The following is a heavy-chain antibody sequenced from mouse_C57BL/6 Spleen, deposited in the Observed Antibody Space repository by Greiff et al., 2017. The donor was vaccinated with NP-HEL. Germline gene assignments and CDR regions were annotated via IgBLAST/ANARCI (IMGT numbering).Heavy chain of an antibody. D-gene: IGHD1-1*01. J-gene: IGHJ1*03. CDR2: ISSGSSTI. CDR3: ARGDGSSSYWYFDV. Sequence: VQLKESGGGLVKPGGSLKLSCAASGFTFSDYGMHWVRQAPEKGLEWVAYISSGSSTIYYADTVKGRFTISRDNAKNTLFLQMTSLRSEDTAMYYCARGDGSSSYWYFDVWGTGTTVTVSS. V-gene: IGHV5-17*01. CDR1: GFTFSDYG.